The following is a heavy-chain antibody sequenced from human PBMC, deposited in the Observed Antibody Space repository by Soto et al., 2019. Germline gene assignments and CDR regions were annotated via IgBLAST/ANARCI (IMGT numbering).Heavy chain of an antibody. J-gene: IGHJ6*02. Sequence: EVQVLESGGGLVQPGGSLRLSCAASGFTVSRSGMSWVRQAPGKGLEWVSGFSGGDDSTYYAESVKGRFTMSSDNSKNTLFLPMNSLRAAATAIYYCAKLQNKYDSQRATDVWGQGTTVTVSS. V-gene: IGHV3-23*01. CDR2: FSGGDDST. CDR3: AKLQNKYDSQRATDV. D-gene: IGHD5-12*01. CDR1: GFTVSRSG.